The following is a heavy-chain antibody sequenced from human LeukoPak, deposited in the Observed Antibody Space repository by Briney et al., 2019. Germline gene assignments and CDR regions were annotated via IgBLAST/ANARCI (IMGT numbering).Heavy chain of an antibody. V-gene: IGHV1-18*01. J-gene: IGHJ6*03. Sequence: ASVKVSCTASGYTFTSYGISWVRQAPGQGLEWMGWISAYNGNTNYAQKLQGRVTMTTDTSTSTAYMELRSLRSDDTAVYYCARLRFLEWLLGGYYYYMDVWGKGTTVTVSS. CDR3: ARLRFLEWLLGGYYYYMDV. D-gene: IGHD3-3*01. CDR1: GYTFTSYG. CDR2: ISAYNGNT.